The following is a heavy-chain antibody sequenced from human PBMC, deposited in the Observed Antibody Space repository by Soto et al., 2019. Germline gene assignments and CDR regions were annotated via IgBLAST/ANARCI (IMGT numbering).Heavy chain of an antibody. CDR3: ARAYDFWSGYYGYYYYGMDV. CDR1: GGTFSSYA. D-gene: IGHD3-3*01. V-gene: IGHV1-18*01. J-gene: IGHJ6*02. Sequence: QVQLVQSGAEVKKPGSSVKVSCKASGGTFSSYAISWVRQAPGQGLEWMGGISAYNGNTNYAQKLQGRVTMTTDTSTSTAYMELRSLRSDDTAVYYCARAYDFWSGYYGYYYYGMDVWGQGTTVTVSS. CDR2: ISAYNGNT.